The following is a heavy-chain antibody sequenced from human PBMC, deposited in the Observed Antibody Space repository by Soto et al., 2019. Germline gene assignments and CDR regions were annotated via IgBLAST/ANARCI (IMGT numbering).Heavy chain of an antibody. Sequence: ASVKVSCKASGHTFTSYYMHWVRQAPGQGLEWMGIINPSGGSTSYAQKFQGRVAMTRDTSTSTVYMGLSSLRSEDTAVYYCARVREQQLVEVFDYWGQGTLVTVSS. V-gene: IGHV1-46*01. J-gene: IGHJ4*02. D-gene: IGHD6-13*01. CDR2: INPSGGST. CDR1: GHTFTSYY. CDR3: ARVREQQLVEVFDY.